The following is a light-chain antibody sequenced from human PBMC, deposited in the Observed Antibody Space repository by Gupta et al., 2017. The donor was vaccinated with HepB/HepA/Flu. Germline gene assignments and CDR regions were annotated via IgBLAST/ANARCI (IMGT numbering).Light chain of an antibody. Sequence: DIQMTQSPSTLSASVGDKVTITCRASQSISSWLAWYQQKPGKAPKLLIYKASSLESGVPSRFSGSGSGTEFTLTSSSLHPDDFATYYCQQYNSYSVTFGGGTKVEIK. V-gene: IGKV1-5*03. CDR2: KAS. CDR1: QSISSW. CDR3: QQYNSYSVT. J-gene: IGKJ4*01.